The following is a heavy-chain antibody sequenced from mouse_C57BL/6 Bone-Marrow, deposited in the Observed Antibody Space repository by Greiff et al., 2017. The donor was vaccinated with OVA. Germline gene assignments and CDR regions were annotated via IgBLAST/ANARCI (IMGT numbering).Heavy chain of an antibody. V-gene: IGHV1-50*01. D-gene: IGHD1-1*01. CDR2: IDPSDSYT. CDR3: ARQDYGSSYFAY. Sequence: QVQLQQPGAELVKPGASVKLSCKASGYTFTSYWMQWVKQRPGQGLEWIGEIDPSDSYTNYNQKFKGKATLTVDTSSSTAYMQLSSLTSEDSAVYYCARQDYGSSYFAYWGQGTLVTVSA. J-gene: IGHJ3*01. CDR1: GYTFTSYW.